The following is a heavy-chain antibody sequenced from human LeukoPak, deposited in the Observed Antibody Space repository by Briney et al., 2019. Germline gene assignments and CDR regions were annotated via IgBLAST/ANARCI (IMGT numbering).Heavy chain of an antibody. D-gene: IGHD5-12*01. CDR2: ISWNSGSI. J-gene: IGHJ4*02. Sequence: QAGGSLRLSCAASGFTFDDYAMHWVRHAPGKGLEWVSGISWNSGSIGYADSVKGRFTISRDNAKNSLYLQMNSLRAEDTALYYCAKDVGYSGYDYVDYWGQGTLVTVSS. V-gene: IGHV3-9*01. CDR1: GFTFDDYA. CDR3: AKDVGYSGYDYVDY.